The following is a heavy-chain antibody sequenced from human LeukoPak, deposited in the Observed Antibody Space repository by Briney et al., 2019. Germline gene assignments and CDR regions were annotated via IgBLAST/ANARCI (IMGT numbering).Heavy chain of an antibody. D-gene: IGHD1-1*01. Sequence: SETLSLTCTVSGGYIISRSHYWGWIRQPPGKGLEWIGSVYYSGNTYYNPSLKTRATISIDTPTSKNQFSLTLSSVTAADTAVYYCARHHAEILVPNDWGQGTLVTVSS. CDR1: GGYIISRSHY. CDR3: ARHHAEILVPND. CDR2: VYYSGNT. V-gene: IGHV4-39*01. J-gene: IGHJ4*02.